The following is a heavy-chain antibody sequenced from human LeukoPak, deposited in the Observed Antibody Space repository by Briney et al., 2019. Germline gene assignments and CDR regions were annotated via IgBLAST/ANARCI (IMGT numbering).Heavy chain of an antibody. V-gene: IGHV4-4*07. CDR1: GGSISSYY. J-gene: IGHJ5*02. D-gene: IGHD2-21*02. Sequence: PSETLSLTCTVSGGSISSYYWSWIRQPAGKGLEWIGRIYTSGSTNYNPSLKSRVTMSVDTSKNQFSLKLSSVTAADTAVYYCARPVAYCGGDCYEGSFWFDPWGQGTLVTVSS. CDR3: ARPVAYCGGDCYEGSFWFDP. CDR2: IYTSGST.